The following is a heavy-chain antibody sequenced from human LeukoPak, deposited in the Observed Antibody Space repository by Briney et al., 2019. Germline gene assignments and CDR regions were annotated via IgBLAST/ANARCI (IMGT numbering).Heavy chain of an antibody. J-gene: IGHJ6*03. CDR3: ARELRGGLRGNLGGLFASYYTYYYMDV. D-gene: IGHD3-16*01. Sequence: LVASVKVSCKASGYSFTKYYIHWVRQAPGRGLEWMGMINPSDGATTYAQTFQGRVTMTRDMSTTTVHMDLRSLRSEDTAVFFCARELRGGLRGNLGGLFASYYTYYYMDVWGRGTTVTVS. CDR2: INPSDGAT. V-gene: IGHV1-46*01. CDR1: GYSFTKYY.